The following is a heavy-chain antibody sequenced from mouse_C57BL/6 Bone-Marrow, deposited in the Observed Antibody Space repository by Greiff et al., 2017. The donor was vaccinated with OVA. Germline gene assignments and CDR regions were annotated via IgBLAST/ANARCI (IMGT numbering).Heavy chain of an antibody. V-gene: IGHV1-69*01. D-gene: IGHD2-1*01. CDR2: IDPSDSYT. Sequence: QVQLQQPGAELVMPGASVKLSCKASGYTFTSYWMHWVKQRPGQGLEWIGEIDPSDSYTNYNQKFKGKSTLTVDKSSSTAYMQLSSLTSEDSAVYDCARDYYGNYEGFAYWGQGTMVTVSA. CDR1: GYTFTSYW. CDR3: ARDYYGNYEGFAY. J-gene: IGHJ3*01.